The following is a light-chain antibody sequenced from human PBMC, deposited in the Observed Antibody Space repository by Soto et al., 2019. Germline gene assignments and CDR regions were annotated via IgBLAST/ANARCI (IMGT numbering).Light chain of an antibody. CDR2: ENN. CDR1: SSNIGNNY. V-gene: IGLV1-51*02. CDR3: GTWDSSLSAGRV. Sequence: QSVLTQPPSVSAAPGQKVAISCSGNSSNIGNNYVSWYQHVPGTAPKLLIFENNERPSGIPDRFSGSKSGTSATLGITGLQTGDEADYYCGTWDSSLSAGRVFGGGTQLTVL. J-gene: IGLJ3*02.